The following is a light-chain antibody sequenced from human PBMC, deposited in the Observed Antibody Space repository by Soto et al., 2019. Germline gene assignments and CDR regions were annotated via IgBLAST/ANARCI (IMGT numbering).Light chain of an antibody. V-gene: IGKV3-20*01. CDR1: QNVRNNF. J-gene: IGKJ4*01. CDR3: QQFGGSPALT. CDR2: GAS. Sequence: EIVLTQSPGTLPVSPGDRVTLSCRASQNVRNNFLAWFQQKSGQRPRLLIYGASTRGTGIPDRFSGSGSGTDFTLTISRLEPEDFAVYYCQQFGGSPALTFGGGTRVEIK.